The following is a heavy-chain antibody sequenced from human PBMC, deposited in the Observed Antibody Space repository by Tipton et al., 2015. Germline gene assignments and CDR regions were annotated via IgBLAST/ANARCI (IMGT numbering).Heavy chain of an antibody. CDR3: AKDAAVTRSFHFYGMDV. J-gene: IGHJ6*02. CDR1: GFTFDSHD. V-gene: IGHV3-23*01. Sequence: SLRLSCAASGFTFDSHDMSWVRQAPGKGLEWVSGISGSGISTYYADSVKGRFTISRDNPKNTVSLQMNSLRVEDTAVYYCAKDAAVTRSFHFYGMDVWGQGATVTVSS. CDR2: ISGSGIST. D-gene: IGHD4-17*01.